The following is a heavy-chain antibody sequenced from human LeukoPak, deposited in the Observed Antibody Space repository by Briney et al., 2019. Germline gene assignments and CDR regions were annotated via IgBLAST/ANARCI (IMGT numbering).Heavy chain of an antibody. CDR1: GYTFSSYA. J-gene: IGHJ6*02. Sequence: ASVKVSCKASGYTFSSYAINWVRQAPGQGLEWMGWINTNTGNPTYAQGFTGRFVFSLDTSVSTAYLQISSLKAEDTAVYYCATAQDYDSSGYPPPLYYGMDVWGQGTTVTVSS. V-gene: IGHV7-4-1*02. D-gene: IGHD3-22*01. CDR3: ATAQDYDSSGYPPPLYYGMDV. CDR2: INTNTGNP.